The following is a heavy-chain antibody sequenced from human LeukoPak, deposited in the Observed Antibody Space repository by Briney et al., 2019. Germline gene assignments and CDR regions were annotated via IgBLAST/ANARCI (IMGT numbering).Heavy chain of an antibody. V-gene: IGHV7-4-1*02. D-gene: IGHD5-12*01. CDR3: ARGDSNSGYDPDPFDY. J-gene: IGHJ4*02. CDR2: INTNTGNP. CDR1: GYIFTSYA. Sequence: GASVKVSCKASGYIFTSYAMNWVRQAPGQGLEWMGWINTNTGNPTYAQGFTGRFVFSLDTSVSTAYLQISSLKAEDTAVYYCARGDSNSGYDPDPFDYWGQGTLVTVSS.